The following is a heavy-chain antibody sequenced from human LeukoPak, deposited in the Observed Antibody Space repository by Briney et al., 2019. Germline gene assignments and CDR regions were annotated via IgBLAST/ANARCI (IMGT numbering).Heavy chain of an antibody. CDR3: ARGQLRLRSPLYNWNVGGY. V-gene: IGHV1-2*02. J-gene: IGHJ4*02. CDR1: GYTFTGYY. Sequence: ASVKVSCKASGYTFTGYYMHWVRLAPGQGLEWMGWINPNSGGTNYAQKFQGRVTMTRDTSISTAYMELSRLRSDDTAVYYCARGQLRLRSPLYNWNVGGYWGQGTLVTVSS. CDR2: INPNSGGT. D-gene: IGHD1-1*01.